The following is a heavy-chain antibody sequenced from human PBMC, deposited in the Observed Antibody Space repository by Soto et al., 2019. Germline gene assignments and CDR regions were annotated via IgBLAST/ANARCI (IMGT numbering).Heavy chain of an antibody. V-gene: IGHV1-18*04. CDR3: ARVGAGYGPYYFDY. CDR1: GYTFTSYG. Sequence: ASVKVSCRASGYTFTSYGISWVRQAPGQGLEWMGWISAYNGTANYAQKFQGRVTITADESTSTAYMELSSLRSEDTAVYYCARVGAGYGPYYFDYWGQGTLVTVSS. CDR2: ISAYNGTA. D-gene: IGHD1-26*01. J-gene: IGHJ4*02.